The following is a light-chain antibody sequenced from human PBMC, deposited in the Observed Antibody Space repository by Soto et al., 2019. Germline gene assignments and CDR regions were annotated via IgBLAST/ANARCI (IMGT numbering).Light chain of an antibody. J-gene: IGKJ2*01. CDR2: GAS. CDR3: QQLTNFRFT. Sequence: IQLTQSQSSLSASVGDRVTITCRASQGINKFLAWYQQRPGKAPQLLVYGASTLQSGVPSRFSGSGSGTDFTLTISRLQPEDFATYYCQQLTNFRFTFGQGTKLDIK. CDR1: QGINKF. V-gene: IGKV1-9*01.